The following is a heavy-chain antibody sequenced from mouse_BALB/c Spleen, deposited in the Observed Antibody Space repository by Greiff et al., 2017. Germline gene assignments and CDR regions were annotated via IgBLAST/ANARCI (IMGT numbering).Heavy chain of an antibody. CDR3: ARGYGNLFAY. V-gene: IGHV1S29*02. CDR1: GYTFTDYN. D-gene: IGHD2-10*02. CDR2: IYPYNGGT. Sequence: EVQRVESGPELVKPGASVKISCKASGYTFTDYNMHWVKQSHGKSLEWIGYIYPYNGGTGYNQKFKSKATLTVDNSSSTAYMELRSLTSEDSAVYYCARGYGNLFAYWGQGTLVTVSA. J-gene: IGHJ3*01.